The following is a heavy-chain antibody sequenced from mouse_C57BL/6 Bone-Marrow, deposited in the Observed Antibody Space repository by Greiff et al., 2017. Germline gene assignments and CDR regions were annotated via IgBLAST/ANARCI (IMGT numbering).Heavy chain of an antibody. CDR3: TTRGGSSGYPWFAY. V-gene: IGHV14-4*01. CDR1: GFNIKDDY. CDR2: IDPENGDT. D-gene: IGHD3-2*02. Sequence: DVKLVESGAELVRPGASVKLSCTASGFNIKDDYMHWVKQRPEQGLEWIGWIDPENGDTEYASKFQGKATITADTSSNTAYLQLSSLTSEDTAVYYCTTRGGSSGYPWFAYWGQGTLVTVSA. J-gene: IGHJ3*01.